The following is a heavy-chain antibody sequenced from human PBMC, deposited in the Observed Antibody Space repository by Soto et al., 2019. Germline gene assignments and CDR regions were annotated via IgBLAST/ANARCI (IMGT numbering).Heavy chain of an antibody. D-gene: IGHD1-1*01. CDR1: GFICSDYY. Sequence: QVLLVESGGGLVKAGGSLRLSCAASGFICSDYYMSWVRQTPGKGLEWVSYISTRSTYTNYADSVKGRFTISRDNTKNSLSLQMDSLRVEDTAVYYCARDLAWKRGKVGRYYYGMDVWGQGTTVTVSS. V-gene: IGHV3-11*06. CDR2: ISTRSTYT. J-gene: IGHJ6*02. CDR3: ARDLAWKRGKVGRYYYGMDV.